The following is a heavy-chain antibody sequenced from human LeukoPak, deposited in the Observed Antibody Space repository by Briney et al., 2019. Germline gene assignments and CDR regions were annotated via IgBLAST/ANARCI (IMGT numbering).Heavy chain of an antibody. Sequence: GGSLRLSCAASGFTFSNYWMHWVRQGPGQGLEWVSGINNDGSTTTYADSVKGRFTISRDNAKNTLYLQMNSLRAEDSAVYYCARSGGYSYGPGGYWGQGTLVTVSS. V-gene: IGHV3-74*01. D-gene: IGHD5-18*01. CDR1: GFTFSNYW. CDR2: INNDGSTT. J-gene: IGHJ4*02. CDR3: ARSGGYSYGPGGY.